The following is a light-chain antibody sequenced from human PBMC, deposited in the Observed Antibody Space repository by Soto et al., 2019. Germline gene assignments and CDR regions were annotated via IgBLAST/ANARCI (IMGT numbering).Light chain of an antibody. CDR3: LQYSTAPII. CDR1: QVTSRY. CDR2: GAS. V-gene: IGKV3-20*01. Sequence: ENVLTQSPGTLSLSQGERATLSCRASQVTSRYLSWYQQRPGQAPRLLIYGASSRATGIPDRFSGSVSGTDFTLTISRLVPEDFAVYYCLQYSTAPIIFGLGTRLEIK. J-gene: IGKJ5*01.